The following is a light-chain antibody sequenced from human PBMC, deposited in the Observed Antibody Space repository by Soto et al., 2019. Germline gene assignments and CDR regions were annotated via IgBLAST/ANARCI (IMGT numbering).Light chain of an antibody. J-gene: IGLJ2*01. Sequence: QAVLTQPPSASGTPGQRVFISFSGSSSNIGGTNYAYWYQQLPGAAPKLLMHSNNLRPSGVPERISGSKSGTSASLAISGLRSEDEAVYYCASWDDRLGAVLFGGGTKVTVL. CDR2: SNN. CDR1: SSNIGGTNY. V-gene: IGLV1-47*02. CDR3: ASWDDRLGAVL.